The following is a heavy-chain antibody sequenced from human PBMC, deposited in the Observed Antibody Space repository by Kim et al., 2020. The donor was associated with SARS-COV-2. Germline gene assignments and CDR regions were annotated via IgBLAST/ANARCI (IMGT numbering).Heavy chain of an antibody. CDR1: GFTFSSYE. V-gene: IGHV3-48*03. CDR3: AAEVPQTPDAFDL. Sequence: GGSLRLSCAASGFTFSSYEMNWVRQAPGKGLEWVSYISRSGTTKYYADSVKGRFTISRDNAKNSLYLQMNSLRAEDTAVYYCAAEVPQTPDAFDLWGQGTMVTVSS. J-gene: IGHJ3*01. CDR2: ISRSGTTK.